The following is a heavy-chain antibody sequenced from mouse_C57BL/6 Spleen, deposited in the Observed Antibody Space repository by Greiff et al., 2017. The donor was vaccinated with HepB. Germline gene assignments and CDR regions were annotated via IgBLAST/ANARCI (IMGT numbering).Heavy chain of an antibody. CDR3: ARQSPPMYFDV. Sequence: EVMLVESGGGLVKPGGSLKLSCAASGFTFSSYTMSWVRQTPEKRLAWVATISGGGGNTYYPDSVKGRFTISRDNAKNTLYLQMSSLRSEDTALYYCARQSPPMYFDVWGTGTTVTVSS. V-gene: IGHV5-9*01. CDR2: ISGGGGNT. J-gene: IGHJ1*03. CDR1: GFTFSSYT.